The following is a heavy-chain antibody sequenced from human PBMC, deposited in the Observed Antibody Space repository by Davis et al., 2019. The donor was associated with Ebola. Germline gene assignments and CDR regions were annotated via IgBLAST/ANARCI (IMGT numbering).Heavy chain of an antibody. CDR3: AREGEYCSGGSCYSFFDY. CDR1: GGSISSSNW. D-gene: IGHD2-15*01. J-gene: IGHJ4*02. CDR2: IYYSGST. Sequence: SETLSLTCAVSGGSISSSNWWSWVRQPPGKGLEWIGYIYYSGSTNYNPSLKSRVTISVDTSKNQFSLKLSSVTAADTAVYYCAREGEYCSGGSCYSFFDYWGQGTLVTVSS. V-gene: IGHV4-4*02.